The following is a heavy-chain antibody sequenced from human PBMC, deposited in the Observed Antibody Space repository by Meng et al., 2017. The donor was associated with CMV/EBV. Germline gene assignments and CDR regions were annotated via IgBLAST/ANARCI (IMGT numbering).Heavy chain of an antibody. CDR3: VRSYCSSTSCYIPPEYFQH. J-gene: IGHJ1*01. Sequence: SVKVSCKASGGTFNIYAISWVRQAPGQGLEWMGGIIPIFGTANYAQKFQGRVTITTDESTSTAYMELSSLRSEDTAVYYCVRSYCSSTSCYIPPEYFQHWGQGTLVTVSS. V-gene: IGHV1-69*05. CDR2: IIPIFGTA. D-gene: IGHD2-2*02. CDR1: GGTFNIYA.